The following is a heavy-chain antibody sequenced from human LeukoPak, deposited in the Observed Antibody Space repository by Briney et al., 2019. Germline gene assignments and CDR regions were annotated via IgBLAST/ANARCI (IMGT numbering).Heavy chain of an antibody. CDR3: AGEGDPYLSAFDI. D-gene: IGHD2-21*01. Sequence: SVKVSCKASGGTFSSYAISWVRQAPGQGLEWMGRIIPIFGTANYAQKLQGRVTITTDESTSTAYMELSSLRSEDTAVYYCAGEGDPYLSAFDIWGQGTMITVSS. V-gene: IGHV1-69*05. CDR2: IIPIFGTA. J-gene: IGHJ3*02. CDR1: GGTFSSYA.